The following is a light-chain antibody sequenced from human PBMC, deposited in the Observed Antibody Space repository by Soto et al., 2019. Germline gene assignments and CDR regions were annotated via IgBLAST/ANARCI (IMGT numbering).Light chain of an antibody. J-gene: IGKJ2*01. CDR1: QRVTSNY. Sequence: EIVLTQSPGTLSLSPGDSATLSCRASQRVTSNYLAWYQQKPGQAPRLFIYGASSRATGIPDRFSGSGSGTDFTLTISRLEPEDVAVYYCQQYRDSYTFGQGTKLEIK. CDR3: QQYRDSYT. V-gene: IGKV3-20*01. CDR2: GAS.